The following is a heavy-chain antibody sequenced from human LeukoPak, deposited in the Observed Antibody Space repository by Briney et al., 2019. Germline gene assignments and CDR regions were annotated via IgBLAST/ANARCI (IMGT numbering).Heavy chain of an antibody. Sequence: GGSLRLSCAASGFTFSTYWMSWVRQAPGKGLEWLANIKEDGTGKNHVDSVEGRFTISRDNAKKSLYLQMNGLRAEDTAVYYCAREIPQQLVAMDVWGQGTTVTVSS. J-gene: IGHJ6*02. CDR3: AREIPQQLVAMDV. CDR1: GFTFSTYW. CDR2: IKEDGTGK. V-gene: IGHV3-7*04. D-gene: IGHD6-13*01.